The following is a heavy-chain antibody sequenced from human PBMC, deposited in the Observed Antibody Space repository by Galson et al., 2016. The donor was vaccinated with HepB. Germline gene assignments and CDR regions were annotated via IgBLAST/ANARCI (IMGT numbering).Heavy chain of an antibody. J-gene: IGHJ3*02. CDR2: TYHRSKWYN. V-gene: IGHV6-1*01. CDR1: GDSVSSNSAT. D-gene: IGHD3-3*01. Sequence: CAISGDSVSSNSATWNWIRQSPSRGLEWLGGTYHRSKWYNDYAVSVKSRITIHVDTSKNQFSLHLNSVTPEDTAVYYCASQPGSRFGAFDIWGQGTMVTVAS. CDR3: ASQPGSRFGAFDI.